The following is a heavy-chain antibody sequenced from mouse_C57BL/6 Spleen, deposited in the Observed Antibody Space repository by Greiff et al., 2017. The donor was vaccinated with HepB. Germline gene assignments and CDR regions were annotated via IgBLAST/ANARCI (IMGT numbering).Heavy chain of an antibody. J-gene: IGHJ2*01. V-gene: IGHV3-6*01. CDR2: ISYDGSN. CDR1: GYSITSGYY. Sequence: ESGPGLVKPSQSLSLTCSVTGYSITSGYYWNWIRQFPGNTLEWMGYISYDGSNNYNPSLKNRISITRDTSKNQFFLKLNSVTTEDTATYYCARGDGNYFDYWGQGTTLTVSS. D-gene: IGHD2-1*01. CDR3: ARGDGNYFDY.